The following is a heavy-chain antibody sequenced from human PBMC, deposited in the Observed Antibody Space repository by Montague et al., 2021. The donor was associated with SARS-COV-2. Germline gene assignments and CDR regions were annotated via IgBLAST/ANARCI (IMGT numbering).Heavy chain of an antibody. Sequence: SETLSLTCTVSGGSISPYYWNWIRQPPGKGLEWIGDINYSGSTTYNPSLESRVTISVDTSKNQFSLRLSSVTAADTDVYYCARGSWSANWGQGILVTVSS. V-gene: IGHV4-59*01. D-gene: IGHD6-13*01. CDR1: GGSISPYY. J-gene: IGHJ4*02. CDR3: ARGSWSAN. CDR2: INYSGST.